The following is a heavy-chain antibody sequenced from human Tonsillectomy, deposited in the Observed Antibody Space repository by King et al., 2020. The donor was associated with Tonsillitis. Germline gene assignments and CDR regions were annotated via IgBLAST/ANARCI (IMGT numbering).Heavy chain of an antibody. CDR1: GFTFSTYA. CDR3: AKCPYDFWSGGLYYAMDV. D-gene: IGHD3-3*01. CDR2: MSGAGART. V-gene: IGHV3-23*04. Sequence: VQLVESGGGLVQPGGSLRLSCAASGFTFSTYAMTWVRQAPGKGLEWVSVMSGAGARTYHADSVKGRFTISRDNSKNTLYLAMNNLRAEDTAVYYCAKCPYDFWSGGLYYAMDVWGQGTTVTVSS. J-gene: IGHJ6*02.